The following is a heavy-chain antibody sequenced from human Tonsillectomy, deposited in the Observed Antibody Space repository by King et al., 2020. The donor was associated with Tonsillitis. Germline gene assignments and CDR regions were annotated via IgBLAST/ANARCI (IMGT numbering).Heavy chain of an antibody. CDR3: AKGLYYYDSSGYYVRDAFDI. D-gene: IGHD3-22*01. CDR1: GFTFNNYG. Sequence: QLVQSGGGVVQPGRSLRLSCSASGFTFNNYGMHWVRQAPGKGLDWVAGISYDGSSKYYTDSVKGRFTISRDNSKNTLYLQMNSLRAEDTAVYYCAKGLYYYDSSGYYVRDAFDIWVQGTMVTVSS. J-gene: IGHJ3*02. V-gene: IGHV3-30*18. CDR2: ISYDGSSK.